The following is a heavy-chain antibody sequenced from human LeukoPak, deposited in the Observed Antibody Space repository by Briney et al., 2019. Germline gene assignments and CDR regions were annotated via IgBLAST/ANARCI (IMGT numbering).Heavy chain of an antibody. CDR1: GFTFSSYW. CDR3: ARDKPDYYGSGSSNWFDP. V-gene: IGHV3-7*03. Sequence: GGSLRLSCAASGFTFSSYWMSWVRQAPGKGLEWVANIKQDGSEKYYVDSVKGRFSISRDNAKNSLYLQMNSLRAEDTAVYYCARDKPDYYGSGSSNWFDPWGQGTLVTVSS. D-gene: IGHD3-10*01. CDR2: IKQDGSEK. J-gene: IGHJ5*02.